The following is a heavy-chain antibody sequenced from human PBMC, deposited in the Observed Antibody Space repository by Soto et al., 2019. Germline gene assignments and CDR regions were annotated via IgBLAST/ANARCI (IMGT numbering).Heavy chain of an antibody. D-gene: IGHD1-26*01. V-gene: IGHV3-23*01. Sequence: QLLQSGGVLVQPGESLRLSCAASGFAFRTYAMSWVRQAPGKGLEWVSAISRSGDNTYYTDPVKGQFTISRDNSENTLHLQMNSLRPEDTAIYYCGKDLKLGGGTFIDQWVHGTLVTVSS. CDR1: GFAFRTYA. CDR3: GKDLKLGGGTFIDQ. CDR2: ISRSGDNT. J-gene: IGHJ1*01.